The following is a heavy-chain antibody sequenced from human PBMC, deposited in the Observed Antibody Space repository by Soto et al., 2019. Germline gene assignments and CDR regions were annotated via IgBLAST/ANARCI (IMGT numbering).Heavy chain of an antibody. D-gene: IGHD2-2*01. V-gene: IGHV4-59*11. CDR1: GGSIRSHY. J-gene: IGHJ3*02. Sequence: ASETLSLTCTVSGGSIRSHYWSWIRQSPGKGLEWVGCVHYTGSTNYNPSLKSRVTISADTSKNQFSLKLSSVTAADTAVYYCEGYCSGTSCYLGDVGTFDMWGQGAVVTVSS. CDR2: VHYTGST. CDR3: EGYCSGTSCYLGDVGTFDM.